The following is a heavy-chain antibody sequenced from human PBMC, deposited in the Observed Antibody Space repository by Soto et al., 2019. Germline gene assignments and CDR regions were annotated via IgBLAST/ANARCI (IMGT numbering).Heavy chain of an antibody. CDR1: GYTFTSYG. CDR2: ISAYNGNT. J-gene: IGHJ5*02. Sequence: ASVKVSCKASGYTFTSYGISWVRQAPGQGLEWMGWISAYNGNTNYAQKLQGRVTMTTDTSTSTAYTELRSLRSDDTAVYYCATTPYSGYDLFNWFDPWGQGTLVTVSS. CDR3: ATTPYSGYDLFNWFDP. D-gene: IGHD5-12*01. V-gene: IGHV1-18*01.